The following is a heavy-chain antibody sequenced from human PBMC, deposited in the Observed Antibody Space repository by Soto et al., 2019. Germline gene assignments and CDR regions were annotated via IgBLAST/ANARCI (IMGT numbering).Heavy chain of an antibody. J-gene: IGHJ4*02. Sequence: GGSLRLSCAASGFTFGNSWMHWVRQAPGKGLEWVSRMNSDGSNTNYADSVKGRFTVSRDNAKNTLYLQMNSLRAEDTAVYYCATAEVDYWGPGTRVTV. V-gene: IGHV3-74*01. CDR2: MNSDGSNT. CDR1: GFTFGNSW. CDR3: ATAEVDY.